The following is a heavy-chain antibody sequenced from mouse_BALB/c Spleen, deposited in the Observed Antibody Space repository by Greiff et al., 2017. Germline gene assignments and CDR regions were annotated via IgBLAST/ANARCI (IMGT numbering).Heavy chain of an antibody. J-gene: IGHJ3*01. CDR3: ASYYDYDGGTWLAY. Sequence: EVQLQESGAELVKPGASVKLSCTASGFNFKDTYMHWVKQRPEQGLAWIGRIDPANGITKYDPKFQGKATITADTSSNTAYLQLSSLTSEDTAVYYCASYYDYDGGTWLAYWGQGTLVTVSA. CDR2: IDPANGIT. D-gene: IGHD2-4*01. V-gene: IGHV14-3*02. CDR1: GFNFKDTY.